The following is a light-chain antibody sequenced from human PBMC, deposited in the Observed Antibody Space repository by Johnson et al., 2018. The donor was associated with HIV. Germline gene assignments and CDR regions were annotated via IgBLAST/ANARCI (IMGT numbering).Light chain of an antibody. CDR1: SSNIGSNY. CDR2: DNN. CDR3: GTWDSSLYAYV. Sequence: QLVLTQPPSVSAAPGQKVTISCSGSSSNIGSNYVSWYQQLPGTAPKLLIYDNNKRPSGIPDRFSGSKSGTSATLGITGLQTGDEADYYCGTWDSSLYAYVFGTGTKVTVL. J-gene: IGLJ1*01. V-gene: IGLV1-51*01.